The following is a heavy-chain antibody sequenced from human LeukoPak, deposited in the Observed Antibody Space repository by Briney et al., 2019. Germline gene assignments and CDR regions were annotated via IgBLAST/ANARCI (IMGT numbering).Heavy chain of an antibody. CDR2: ISSSTTYI. J-gene: IGHJ3*02. Sequence: GGSPRLSCAASGFTFTNYSMNWVRQAPGKGLEWVSSISSSTTYIYYADSVKGRFTISRDNAKNSLYLRMNSLRAEDTAVYYCAPSLTWIQLNDAFDMWGQGTMVTVSS. CDR3: APSLTWIQLNDAFDM. D-gene: IGHD5-18*01. V-gene: IGHV3-21*01. CDR1: GFTFTNYS.